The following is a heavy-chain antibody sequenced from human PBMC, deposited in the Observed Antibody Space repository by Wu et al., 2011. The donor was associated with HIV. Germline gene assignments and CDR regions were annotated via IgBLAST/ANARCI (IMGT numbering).Heavy chain of an antibody. J-gene: IGHJ6*02. D-gene: IGHD6-13*01. Sequence: QVHLVQSGAEMKKPGSSVKVSCEASGGTFNGYAVSWVRQAPGQGLEWMGGTVPVLGGTDYAQRFRGRLTITTDASRTTAHLELRNLRSEDTAVYYCARGNRSTWYVPGQGGYYFGMDVWGPGTTVTVSS. CDR2: TVPVLGGT. V-gene: IGHV1-69*05. CDR1: GGTFNGYA. CDR3: ARGNRSTWYVPGQGGYYFGMDV.